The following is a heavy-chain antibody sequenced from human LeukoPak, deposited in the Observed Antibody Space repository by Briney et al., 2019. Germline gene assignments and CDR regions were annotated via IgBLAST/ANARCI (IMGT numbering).Heavy chain of an antibody. Sequence: ASVKVSCKASGYTFTGYYMHWVRQAPGQGLEWMGWINPNSGDTNYAQKSQGRVTMTRDTSISTAYMELSRLRSDDTAVYYCAKEGDCSSTSCHFDYWGQGTLVTVSS. J-gene: IGHJ4*02. V-gene: IGHV1-2*02. D-gene: IGHD2-2*01. CDR1: GYTFTGYY. CDR2: INPNSGDT. CDR3: AKEGDCSSTSCHFDY.